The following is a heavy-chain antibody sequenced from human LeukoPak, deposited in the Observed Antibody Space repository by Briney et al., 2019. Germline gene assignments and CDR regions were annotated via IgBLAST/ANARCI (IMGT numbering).Heavy chain of an antibody. CDR1: GGTFSSYA. V-gene: IGHV1-69*06. Sequence: SVKVSCKASGGTFSSYAISWVRQAPGQGLEWMGGIIPIIGTANYAQKFQGRVTMTEDTSTDTAYMELSSLRSEDTAVYYCATVRSVYYYDSSGYPTFDYWGQGTLVTVSS. CDR3: ATVRSVYYYDSSGYPTFDY. D-gene: IGHD3-22*01. J-gene: IGHJ4*02. CDR2: IIPIIGTA.